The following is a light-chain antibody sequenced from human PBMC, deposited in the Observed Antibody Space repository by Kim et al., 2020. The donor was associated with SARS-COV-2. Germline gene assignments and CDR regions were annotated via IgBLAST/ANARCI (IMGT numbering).Light chain of an antibody. Sequence: GQSDTITCTGTSSDIGKYYYVSWYQIHTGKAPKLMIYEVTKRPSGVPDRVSGSKSGNTASLTVSGLQAEDEADYFCLKYGGKNNWVFGGGTKVTVL. J-gene: IGLJ3*02. CDR1: SSDIGKYYY. CDR3: LKYGGKNNWV. CDR2: EVT. V-gene: IGLV2-8*01.